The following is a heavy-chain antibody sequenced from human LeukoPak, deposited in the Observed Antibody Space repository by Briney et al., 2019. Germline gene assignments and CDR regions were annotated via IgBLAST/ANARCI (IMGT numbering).Heavy chain of an antibody. CDR3: ARAPTVTYYFDY. V-gene: IGHV4-39*07. J-gene: IGHJ4*02. D-gene: IGHD4-11*01. CDR1: GGSISSSSYY. CDR2: INHSGST. Sequence: SETLSLTCTVSGGSISSSSYYWSWIRQPPGKGLEWIGEINHSGSTNYNPSLKSRVTISVDTSKNQFSLKLSSVTAADTAVYYCARAPTVTYYFDYWGQGTLVTVSS.